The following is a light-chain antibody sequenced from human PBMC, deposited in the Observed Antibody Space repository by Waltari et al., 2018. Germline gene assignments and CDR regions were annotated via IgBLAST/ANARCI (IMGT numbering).Light chain of an antibody. CDR3: STWDYSLSVVV. CDR2: GNS. J-gene: IGLJ2*01. CDR1: NNHVGSSA. Sequence: QSALTQEASLSGAVGQQFTLHCSGANNHVGSSAVGWYQQSSHGAPKTVMFGNSLPSGIPDRFSGSKAGTTASLTISGLQPEDEADYYCSTWDYSLSVVVFGGGTKVSVL. V-gene: IGLV1-36*01.